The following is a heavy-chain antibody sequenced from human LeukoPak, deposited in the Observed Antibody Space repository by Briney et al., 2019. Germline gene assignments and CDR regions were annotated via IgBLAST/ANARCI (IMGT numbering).Heavy chain of an antibody. Sequence: SETLSLTCTVSGGSISSYYWSWIRQPPGKGLEWIGYIYYGGSTNYNPSLKSRVTISVDTSKNQFSLKLSSVTAADTAVYYCARHGALHDYSNYYYGMDVWGQGTTVTVSS. D-gene: IGHD4-11*01. V-gene: IGHV4-59*08. J-gene: IGHJ6*02. CDR1: GGSISSYY. CDR3: ARHGALHDYSNYYYGMDV. CDR2: IYYGGST.